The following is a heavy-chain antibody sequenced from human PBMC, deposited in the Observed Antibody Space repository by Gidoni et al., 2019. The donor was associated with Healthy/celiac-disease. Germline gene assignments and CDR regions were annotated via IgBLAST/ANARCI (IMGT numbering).Heavy chain of an antibody. J-gene: IGHJ3*02. CDR2: LYYSGST. V-gene: IGHV4-31*03. CDR1: GCSLSSGGYY. CDR3: ARDGPPAQWLVNGAFDI. Sequence: QVQLQQSGPGLVKPSQTLSLTRTVSGCSLSSGGYYWSWIRQHPGKGLEWIGYLYYSGSTYYNPSLKSRVTISVDTSKNQFSLKLSSVTAADTAVYYCARDGPPAQWLVNGAFDIWGQGTMVTVSS. D-gene: IGHD6-19*01.